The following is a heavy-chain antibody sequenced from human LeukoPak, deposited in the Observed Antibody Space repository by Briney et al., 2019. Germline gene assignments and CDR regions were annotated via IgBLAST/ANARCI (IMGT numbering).Heavy chain of an antibody. CDR2: IYSGGST. V-gene: IGHV3-53*01. J-gene: IGHJ4*02. CDR1: GFTFSDYY. CDR3: ARGGGSSSWSPVSEPRYFDY. Sequence: GGSLRLSCAASGFTFSDYYMSWVRQAPGKGLEWVSVIYSGGSTYYADSVKGRFTISRDNSKNTLYLQMNSLRAEDTAVYYCARGGGSSSWSPVSEPRYFDYWGQGTLVTVSS. D-gene: IGHD6-13*01.